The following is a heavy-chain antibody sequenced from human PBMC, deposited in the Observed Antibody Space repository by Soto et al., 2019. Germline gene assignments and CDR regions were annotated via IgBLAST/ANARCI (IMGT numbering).Heavy chain of an antibody. J-gene: IGHJ4*02. CDR3: ARLVGATYDFDY. D-gene: IGHD1-26*01. CDR1: GYSFTSYW. Sequence: GESLKISCKGSGYSFTSYWISWVRQMPGKGLEWMGRIDPSDSYTNYSPSFQGHVTISADKSISAAYLQWSSLKASDTAMYYCARLVGATYDFDYWGQGTLVTVSS. CDR2: IDPSDSYT. V-gene: IGHV5-10-1*01.